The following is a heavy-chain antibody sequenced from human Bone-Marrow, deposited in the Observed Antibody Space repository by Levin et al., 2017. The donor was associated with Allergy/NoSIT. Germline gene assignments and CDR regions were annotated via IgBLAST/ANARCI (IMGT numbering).Heavy chain of an antibody. J-gene: IGHJ3*02. Sequence: SVKVSCKASGGTFNIYGFNWVRQAPGQGLEWMGRVIPVLGIAKYAQTFQGRVTITADKSTSTAYMEMSSLRFEDTAVYYCAREQSIAVAGDAFDIWGQGTMVTVSS. V-gene: IGHV1-69*04. CDR2: VIPVLGIA. CDR3: AREQSIAVAGDAFDI. CDR1: GGTFNIYG. D-gene: IGHD6-19*01.